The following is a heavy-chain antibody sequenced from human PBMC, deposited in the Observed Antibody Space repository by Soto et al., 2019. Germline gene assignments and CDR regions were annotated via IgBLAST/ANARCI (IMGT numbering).Heavy chain of an antibody. CDR2: TYYRSKWYN. Sequence: SPTLSLTCAISGDRVSSNSAAWNWIRQSPSRGLEWLGRTYYRSKWYNDYAVSVKSRITINPDTSKNQFSLQLNSVTPEDTAVYYCASITGTNGLGMDVWGQGTTVTVSS. D-gene: IGHD1-7*01. V-gene: IGHV6-1*01. CDR3: ASITGTNGLGMDV. CDR1: GDRVSSNSAA. J-gene: IGHJ6*02.